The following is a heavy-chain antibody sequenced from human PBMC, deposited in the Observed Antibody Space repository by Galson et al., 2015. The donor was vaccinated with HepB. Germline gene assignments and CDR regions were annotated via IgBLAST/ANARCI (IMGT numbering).Heavy chain of an antibody. CDR1: GFTFSSYA. J-gene: IGHJ4*02. Sequence: SLRLSCAASGFTFSSYAMHRVRQAPGKGLEWVAVISYDGSNKYYADSVKGRFTISRDNSKNTLYLQMNSLRAEDTAVYYCARGPGIAAAEGYWGQGTLVTVSS. D-gene: IGHD6-13*01. CDR3: ARGPGIAAAEGY. CDR2: ISYDGSNK. V-gene: IGHV3-30-3*01.